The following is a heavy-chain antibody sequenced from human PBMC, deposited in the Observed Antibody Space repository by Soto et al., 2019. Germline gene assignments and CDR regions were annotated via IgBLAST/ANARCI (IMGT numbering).Heavy chain of an antibody. V-gene: IGHV4-34*01. CDR2: INHSGST. CDR3: AAPGGQQWLGGAFDI. CDR1: GGSFSGYY. Sequence: ETLSLTCAVYGGSFSGYYWSWIRQPPGKGLEWIGEINHSGSTNYNPSLKSRVTISVDTSKNQFSLKLSSVTAADTAVYYCAAPGGQQWLGGAFDIWGQGTMVTVSS. J-gene: IGHJ3*02. D-gene: IGHD6-19*01.